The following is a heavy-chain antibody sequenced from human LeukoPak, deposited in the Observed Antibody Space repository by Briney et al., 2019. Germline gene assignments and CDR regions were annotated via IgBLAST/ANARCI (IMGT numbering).Heavy chain of an antibody. CDR1: GFTFRNYA. CDR3: ARAYCSGGSCYYYYYYGMDV. D-gene: IGHD2-15*01. CDR2: ISYDGSNK. V-gene: IGHV3-30-3*01. J-gene: IGHJ6*02. Sequence: SGGSLRLSCAASGFTFRNYAMTWVRQAPGKGLEWVAVISYDGSNKYYADSVKGRFTISRDNSKNTLYLQMNSLRAEDTAVYYCARAYCSGGSCYYYYYYGMDVWGQGTTVTVSS.